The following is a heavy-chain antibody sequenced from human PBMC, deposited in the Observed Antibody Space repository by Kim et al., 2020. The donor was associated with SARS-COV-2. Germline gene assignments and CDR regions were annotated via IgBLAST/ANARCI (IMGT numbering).Heavy chain of an antibody. CDR1: GFTFSNAW. Sequence: GGSLRLSCAASGFTFSNAWMSWVRQAPGKGLEWVGRIKSKTDGGTTDYAAPVKGRFTISRDDSKNTLYLQMNSLKTEDTAVYYCTSGLLPYYYYYYYGMDVWGQGTTVTVSS. CDR3: TSGLLPYYYYYYYGMDV. CDR2: IKSKTDGGTT. J-gene: IGHJ6*02. V-gene: IGHV3-15*01. D-gene: IGHD3-22*01.